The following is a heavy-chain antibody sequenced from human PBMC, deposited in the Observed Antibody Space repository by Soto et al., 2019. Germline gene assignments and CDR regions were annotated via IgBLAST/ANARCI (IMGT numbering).Heavy chain of an antibody. CDR1: GESISSGGYY. D-gene: IGHD5-12*01. Sequence: LSLTCTVSGESISSGGYYWSWIRQHPGKGLEWIGYIYYSGSTYYNPSLESRVIISVDTSKNQFSLRLNSVTAADTAVYYCARTAHGYNYLNYWGQGTLVTVSS. CDR2: IYYSGST. J-gene: IGHJ4*02. CDR3: ARTAHGYNYLNY. V-gene: IGHV4-31*03.